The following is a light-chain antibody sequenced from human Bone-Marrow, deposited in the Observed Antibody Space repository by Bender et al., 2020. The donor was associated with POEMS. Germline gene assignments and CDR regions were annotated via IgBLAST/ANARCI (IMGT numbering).Light chain of an antibody. Sequence: QSVLTQPPSVSAAPGQKVTISCSGSSSNIANNYVSWYQHLPGTAPQLLISDTNKRPSGIPDRFSGSKSGTSATLGITGLQTGDEADYYCATWDSSLSAHVFGTGTKVTVL. J-gene: IGLJ1*01. CDR2: DTN. V-gene: IGLV1-51*01. CDR1: SSNIANNY. CDR3: ATWDSSLSAHV.